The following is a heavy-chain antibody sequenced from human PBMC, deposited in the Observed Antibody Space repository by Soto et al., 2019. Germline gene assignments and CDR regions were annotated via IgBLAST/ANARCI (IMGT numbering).Heavy chain of an antibody. D-gene: IGHD6-25*01. Sequence: GSLRLSCAASGFTFSSYAMSWVRQAPGKGLEWVSAISGSGGSTYYADSVKGRFTISRDNSKNTLYLQMNSLRAEDTAVYYCAKDFRGSDYFDYWGQGTLVTVSS. CDR1: GFTFSSYA. CDR2: ISGSGGST. V-gene: IGHV3-23*01. J-gene: IGHJ4*02. CDR3: AKDFRGSDYFDY.